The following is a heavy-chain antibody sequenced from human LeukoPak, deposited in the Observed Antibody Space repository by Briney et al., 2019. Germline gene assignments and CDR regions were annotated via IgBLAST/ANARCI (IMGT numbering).Heavy chain of an antibody. V-gene: IGHV3-53*01. J-gene: IGHJ2*01. D-gene: IGHD1-7*01. CDR3: ARGWNSFWYFDF. Sequence: PGGSLRLSCAVSGFTVSSIHMVWVRQAPGKGLEWVSVTYTGGNSYYADSVKGRFTISRENVKNSLYLQMNSLRVEDTAVYYCARGWNSFWYFDFWGRGTQVTVSS. CDR2: TYTGGNS. CDR1: GFTVSSIH.